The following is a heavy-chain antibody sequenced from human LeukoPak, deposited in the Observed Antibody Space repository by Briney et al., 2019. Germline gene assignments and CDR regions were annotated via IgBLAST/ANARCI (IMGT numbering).Heavy chain of an antibody. Sequence: GGSLRLSCAASGFTFSSYAMSWVRQAPGKGLEWVSAISGSGGSTYYAASVKGRFTISRDNSKNTLYLQMNSLRAEDTAVYYCAKGVTGYCSSTSCYSMDVWGKGTTVTVSS. CDR1: GFTFSSYA. CDR3: AKGVTGYCSSTSCYSMDV. D-gene: IGHD2-2*01. J-gene: IGHJ6*04. V-gene: IGHV3-23*01. CDR2: ISGSGGST.